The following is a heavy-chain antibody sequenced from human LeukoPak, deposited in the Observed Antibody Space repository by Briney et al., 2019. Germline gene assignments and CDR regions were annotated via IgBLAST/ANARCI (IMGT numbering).Heavy chain of an antibody. CDR1: GGTFSTYG. V-gene: IGHV1-69*13. CDR2: IIPVFGTA. Sequence: SVKVSCKDSGGTFSTYGISWVRQAPGQGLEWMGGIIPVFGTANYAQKFQGRVTITADESTSTAYMELSSLRSEDTAVYYCARGGGYSYGYASDYWGQGTLVTVSS. D-gene: IGHD5-18*01. CDR3: ARGGGYSYGYASDY. J-gene: IGHJ4*02.